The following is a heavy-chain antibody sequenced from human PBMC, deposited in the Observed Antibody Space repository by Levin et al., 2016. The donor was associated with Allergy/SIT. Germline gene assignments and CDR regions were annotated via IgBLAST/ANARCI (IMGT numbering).Heavy chain of an antibody. D-gene: IGHD6-19*01. CDR3: ARSRDYSRGRLFDY. CDR1: GGSISSGAYF. Sequence: SETLSLTCTVSGGSISSGAYFWSWIRQHPGKGLEWIGYIYYSGSTYYNPSLKSRVTISVDTSKNQFSLKLSSVTAADTAVYYCARSRDYSRGRLFDYWGQGTLVTVSS. V-gene: IGHV4-31*03. J-gene: IGHJ4*02. CDR2: IYYSGST.